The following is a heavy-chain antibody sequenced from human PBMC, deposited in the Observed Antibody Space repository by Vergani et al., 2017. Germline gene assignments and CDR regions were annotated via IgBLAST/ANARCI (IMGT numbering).Heavy chain of an antibody. CDR3: AREGGYCSGGSCSNDAFDI. Sequence: QVQLVQSGAEVKKPGSSVKVSCKASGGTFSSYTISWVRQAPGQGLEWMGRIIPILGIANYAQKFQGRVTITADKSTSTAYMELSSLRSEDTAVYYCAREGGYCSGGSCSNDAFDIWGQGTMVTVSS. CDR2: IIPILGIA. V-gene: IGHV1-69*08. CDR1: GGTFSSYT. D-gene: IGHD2-15*01. J-gene: IGHJ3*02.